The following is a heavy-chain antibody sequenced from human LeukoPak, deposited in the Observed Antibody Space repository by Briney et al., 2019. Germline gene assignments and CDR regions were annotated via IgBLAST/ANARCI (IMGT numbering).Heavy chain of an antibody. CDR1: GYTFTGYY. V-gene: IGHV1-2*04. D-gene: IGHD6-19*01. Sequence: ASVKVSCKASGYTFTGYYMHWVRQAPGQGLEWMGWINLNNDDTNYAQKFQGWVTMTRDTSISTAYMELSRLRSDDTAVYYCAREQAGTIGYWGQGTLVTVSS. CDR3: AREQAGTIGY. CDR2: INLNNDDT. J-gene: IGHJ4*02.